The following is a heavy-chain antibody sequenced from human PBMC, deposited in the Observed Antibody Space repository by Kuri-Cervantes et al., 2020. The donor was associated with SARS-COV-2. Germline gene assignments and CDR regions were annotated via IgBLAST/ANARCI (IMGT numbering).Heavy chain of an antibody. CDR3: ARGMVRGLIQSYYYGMDV. D-gene: IGHD3-10*01. Sequence: ASVNVSCKASGYTFSDYYMYWVRQAPGQGLEWMGWINPNSGGTNYAQKFQGWVTMTRDTSSTGYMELSRLRSDDTAVYYCARGMVRGLIQSYYYGMDVWGQGTTVTDSS. V-gene: IGHV1-2*04. CDR2: INPNSGGT. J-gene: IGHJ6*02. CDR1: GYTFSDYY.